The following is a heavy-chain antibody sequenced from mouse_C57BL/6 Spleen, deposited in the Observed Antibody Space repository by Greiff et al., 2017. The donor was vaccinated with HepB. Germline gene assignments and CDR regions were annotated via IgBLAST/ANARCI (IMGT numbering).Heavy chain of an antibody. J-gene: IGHJ3*01. Sequence: QVQLKESGPGLVQPSQSLSITCTVSGFSLTSYGVHWVRQSPGKGLEWLGVIWSGGSTDYNAAFISRLSISKDNSKSQVFFKMNSLQADDTAIYYCARNDFWFAYWGQGTLVTVSA. CDR3: ARNDFWFAY. CDR2: IWSGGST. V-gene: IGHV2-2*01. CDR1: GFSLTSYG. D-gene: IGHD2-13*01.